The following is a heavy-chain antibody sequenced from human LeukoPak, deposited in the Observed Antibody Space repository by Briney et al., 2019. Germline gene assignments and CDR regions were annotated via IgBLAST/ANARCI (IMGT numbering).Heavy chain of an antibody. V-gene: IGHV4-4*07. J-gene: IGHJ3*02. CDR2: IYTSGST. CDR3: ARDSPRYCSGGSCYSYMSAFDI. D-gene: IGHD2-15*01. Sequence: PSETLSLTCTVSGGSIISYYWSWIRRPAGKGLEWIGRIYTSGSTNYNPSLKSRVTMSVDTSKNQFSLKLSSVTAADTAVYYCARDSPRYCSGGSCYSYMSAFDIWGQGTMVTVSS. CDR1: GGSIISYY.